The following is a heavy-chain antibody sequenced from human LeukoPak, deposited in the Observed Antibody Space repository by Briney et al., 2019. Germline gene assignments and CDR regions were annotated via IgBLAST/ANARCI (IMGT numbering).Heavy chain of an antibody. Sequence: PGGSLRLSCAASGFTFSSYAMSWVRQAPGKGLEWVSAISGSGGSTYYADSVKGRFTISRDNSKNTLYLQMNSLKTEDTAVYYCTTDLGATIFGVVFDYMDVWGKGTTVTVSS. CDR2: ISGSGGST. V-gene: IGHV3-23*01. CDR1: GFTFSSYA. CDR3: TTDLGATIFGVVFDYMDV. D-gene: IGHD3-3*01. J-gene: IGHJ6*03.